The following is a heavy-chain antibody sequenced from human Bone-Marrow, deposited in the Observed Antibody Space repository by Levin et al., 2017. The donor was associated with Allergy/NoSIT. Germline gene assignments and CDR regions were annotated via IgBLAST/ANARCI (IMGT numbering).Heavy chain of an antibody. Sequence: GGSLRLSCAASDFTVRTNYVSWVRQASGKGLEWVSVIYGGNSTYYADSVKGRSTVSRDTSHNTVYLQMRSLRAEDTGVYYCATARVPTPGYFDSWGQGVLVTVSP. D-gene: IGHD3-10*01. V-gene: IGHV3-53*01. CDR1: DFTVRTNY. CDR2: IYGGNST. CDR3: ATARVPTPGYFDS. J-gene: IGHJ4*02.